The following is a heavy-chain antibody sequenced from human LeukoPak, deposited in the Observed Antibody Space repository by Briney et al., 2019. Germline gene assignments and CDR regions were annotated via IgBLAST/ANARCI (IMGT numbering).Heavy chain of an antibody. Sequence: HPGGSLRLSCAASGLTFTKYWMTWVRQAPGKGLEWVANIKQDGSEKFYVDSVKGRFTISRDNAKNSLDLQINSLGAEDTAVYYCARGLDCRSTSCYLDNWGQGTLVTVSS. CDR2: IKQDGSEK. V-gene: IGHV3-7*01. D-gene: IGHD2-2*01. CDR3: ARGLDCRSTSCYLDN. J-gene: IGHJ4*02. CDR1: GLTFTKYW.